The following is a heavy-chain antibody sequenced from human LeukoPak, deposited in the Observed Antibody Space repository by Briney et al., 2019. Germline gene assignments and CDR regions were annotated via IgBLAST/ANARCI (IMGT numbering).Heavy chain of an antibody. V-gene: IGHV3-66*03. J-gene: IGHJ6*03. CDR1: GFTLTTNY. CDR3: ARDHMRGYIFMDV. Sequence: GGSLRLSCAASGFTLTTNYMTWVRQAPGKGLEWVSVIYISGNIYYTDSVKGRFTISRDNSKNTLYLQMNSLRPEDTAVYYCARDHMRGYIFMDVWGKGTTVTVSS. CDR2: IYISGNI. D-gene: IGHD3-3*01.